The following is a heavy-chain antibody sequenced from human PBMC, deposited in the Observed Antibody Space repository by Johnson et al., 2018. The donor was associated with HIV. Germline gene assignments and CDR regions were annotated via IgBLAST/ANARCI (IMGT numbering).Heavy chain of an antibody. D-gene: IGHD6-6*01. J-gene: IGHJ3*02. CDR2: ILYDGDNK. V-gene: IGHV3-30-3*01. CDR3: ARDRAPVYSSSSTPFDAFDI. Sequence: QVQLVESGGGVVQPGRSLRLSCAASGFIFSSYTIHWVRQAPGKGLEWVAVILYDGDNKYYADSVKGRFTISRDNSKNTLYLQMNNLGDDDTAVYYCARDRAPVYSSSSTPFDAFDIWGQGTMVTVSS. CDR1: GFIFSSYT.